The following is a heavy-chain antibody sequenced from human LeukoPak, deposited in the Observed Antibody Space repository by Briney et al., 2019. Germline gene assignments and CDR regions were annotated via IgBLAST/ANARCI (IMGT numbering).Heavy chain of an antibody. Sequence: ASVKVSCKASGYTFTGYYMHWVRQAPGQGLEWMGWISAYNGNTNYAQKLQGRVTMTTDTSTSTAYMELRSLRSDDTAVYYCARGGIGSSGPTAVYWGQGTLVTVSS. D-gene: IGHD3-22*01. CDR2: ISAYNGNT. CDR3: ARGGIGSSGPTAVY. J-gene: IGHJ4*02. V-gene: IGHV1-18*04. CDR1: GYTFTGYY.